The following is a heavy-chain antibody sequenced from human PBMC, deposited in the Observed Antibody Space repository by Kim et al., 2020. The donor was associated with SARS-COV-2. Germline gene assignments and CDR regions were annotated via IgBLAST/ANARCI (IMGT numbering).Heavy chain of an antibody. J-gene: IGHJ4*02. V-gene: IGHV3-7*04. CDR3: ARDRTRHDN. Sequence: REKYYVDSVKGRFTISRDNAKNSLYLQMDSLRAEDTAVYYCARDRTRHDNWGQGTLVTVSS. CDR2: REK.